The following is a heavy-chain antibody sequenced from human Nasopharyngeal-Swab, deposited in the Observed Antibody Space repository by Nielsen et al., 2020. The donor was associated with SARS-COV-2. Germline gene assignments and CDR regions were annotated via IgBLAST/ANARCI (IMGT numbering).Heavy chain of an antibody. CDR2: ISPTSDYI. CDR3: VRGSYGHYDS. Sequence: GESLKISCAASGFTFSSYTMNWVRQAPGKGLEWVSSISPTSDYIYYAESVKGRFTISRDNAKNSLFLQMNSLRAKETAIYYCVRGSYGHYDSWGQGALITVSS. D-gene: IGHD4-17*01. CDR1: GFTFSSYT. V-gene: IGHV3-21*06. J-gene: IGHJ5*01.